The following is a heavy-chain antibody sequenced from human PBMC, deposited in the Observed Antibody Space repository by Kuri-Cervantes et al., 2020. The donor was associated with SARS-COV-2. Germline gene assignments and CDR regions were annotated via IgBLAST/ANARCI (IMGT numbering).Heavy chain of an antibody. CDR2: ISSSSSYI. CDR3: ARDPTAGRLRYFDWFSSGPSNHYGMDV. CDR1: GFTFSSYS. D-gene: IGHD3-9*01. V-gene: IGHV3-21*01. Sequence: GESLKISCAASGFTFSSYSMNWVRQAPGRGLEWVSSISSSSSYIYYADSVKGRFTISRDNAKNSLYLQMNSLRAEDTAVYYCARDPTAGRLRYFDWFSSGPSNHYGMDVWGQGTTVTVSS. J-gene: IGHJ6*02.